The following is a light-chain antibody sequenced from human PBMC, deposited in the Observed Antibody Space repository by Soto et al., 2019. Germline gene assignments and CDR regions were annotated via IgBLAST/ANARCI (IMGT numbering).Light chain of an antibody. CDR2: EAA. CDR3: TSFTSTTTLV. CDR1: SNDIGANNY. J-gene: IGLJ2*01. V-gene: IGLV2-14*01. Sequence: QSALTQPASVSRSPGQSITISCTGTSNDIGANNYVSWYQHHPGKAPKILIYEAANRPSGVSHRFSGSKSGNTASLTISGLQAEDEGDYFCTSFTSTTTLVFGGGTKLPVL.